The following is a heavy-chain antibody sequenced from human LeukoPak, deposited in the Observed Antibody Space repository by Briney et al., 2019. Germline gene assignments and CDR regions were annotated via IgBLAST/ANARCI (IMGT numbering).Heavy chain of an antibody. CDR1: GYTFTGYY. D-gene: IGHD1-26*01. Sequence: ASVKVSCKASGYTFTGYYMHWVRQAPGQGLEWMGWINPNSGGTNYAQKFQGRVTMTRDTSISTAYMELSRLRSDDTAVYYCARAGSGGYYVAGAFDIWGQGTMVTVSS. V-gene: IGHV1-2*02. CDR3: ARAGSGGYYVAGAFDI. J-gene: IGHJ3*02. CDR2: INPNSGGT.